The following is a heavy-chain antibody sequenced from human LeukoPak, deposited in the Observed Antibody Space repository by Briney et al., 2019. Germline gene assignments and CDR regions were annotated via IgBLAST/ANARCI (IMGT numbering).Heavy chain of an antibody. V-gene: IGHV1-2*02. CDR3: ARSDIVVVPSWFDP. Sequence: ASVTVSCKASGYTFTSYGISWVRQAPGQGLGWMGWISAYSGGTNYAQKFQGRVTMTRDTSISTAYMELSRLRSDDTAVYYCARSDIVVVPSWFDPWGQGTLVTVSS. CDR1: GYTFTSYG. J-gene: IGHJ5*02. CDR2: ISAYSGGT. D-gene: IGHD2-2*01.